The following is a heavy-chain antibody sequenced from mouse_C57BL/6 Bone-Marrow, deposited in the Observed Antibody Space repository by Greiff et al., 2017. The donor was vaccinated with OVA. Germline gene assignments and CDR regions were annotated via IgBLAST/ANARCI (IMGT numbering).Heavy chain of an antibody. Sequence: EVMLVESGGGLVKPGGSLKLSCAASGFTFSDYGMHWVRQAPEKGLEWVAYISSGSSTIYYADTVKGRFSISRDNAKNTLFLQMTSLRSEDTAMYYCARSFYDGYYWFAYWGQGTLVTVSA. V-gene: IGHV5-17*01. CDR3: ARSFYDGYYWFAY. J-gene: IGHJ3*01. D-gene: IGHD2-3*01. CDR1: GFTFSDYG. CDR2: ISSGSSTI.